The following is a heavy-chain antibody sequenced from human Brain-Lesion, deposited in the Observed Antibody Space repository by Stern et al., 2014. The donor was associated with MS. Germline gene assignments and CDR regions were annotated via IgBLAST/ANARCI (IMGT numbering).Heavy chain of an antibody. CDR3: ARDQRGITIFGVVTDYYYLGMDV. D-gene: IGHD3-3*01. J-gene: IGHJ6*02. V-gene: IGHV1-2*02. Sequence: QVQLVQSGAELKKPGASVKVSCKTSGYIFTGHYIQWVRQAPAQGLERMAWINPNHGGTKDAQTFQGRDTKLRDTSISHAYVDLSSLTSDDTAVYYCARDQRGITIFGVVTDYYYLGMDVWGQGTTVTVSS. CDR1: GYIFTGHY. CDR2: INPNHGGT.